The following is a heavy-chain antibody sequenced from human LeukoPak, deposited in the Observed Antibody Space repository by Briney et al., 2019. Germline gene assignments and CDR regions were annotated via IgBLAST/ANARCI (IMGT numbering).Heavy chain of an antibody. J-gene: IGHJ4*02. CDR3: AKDLASEYSSGWYEAPGPSIFDY. CDR2: IYYSGST. CDR1: GGSISSYY. D-gene: IGHD6-19*01. V-gene: IGHV4-59*12. Sequence: PSETLSLTCTVSGGSISSYYWSWIRQPPGKGLEWIGYIYYSGSTNYNPSLKSRVTISVDTSKNQFSLKLSSVTAADTAVYYCAKDLASEYSSGWYEAPGPSIFDYWGQGTLVTVSS.